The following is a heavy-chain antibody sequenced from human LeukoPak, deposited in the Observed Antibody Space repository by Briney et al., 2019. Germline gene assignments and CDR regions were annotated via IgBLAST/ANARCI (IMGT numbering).Heavy chain of an antibody. CDR1: GFTFSSYF. CDR3: VCYGVAPPY. Sequence: PGGSLRLSCAASGFTFSSYFMHWVRQVPGKGLVWVSRIHSDGSSTIYADSVKGRFTVSRDNARNTLYLQMNSLRVEDTAVYYCVCYGVAPPYWGQGTRVTVSS. CDR2: IHSDGSST. D-gene: IGHD2-2*01. V-gene: IGHV3-74*01. J-gene: IGHJ4*02.